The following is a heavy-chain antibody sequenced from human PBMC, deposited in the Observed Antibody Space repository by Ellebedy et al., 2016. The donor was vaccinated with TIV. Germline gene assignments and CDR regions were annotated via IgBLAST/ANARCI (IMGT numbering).Heavy chain of an antibody. V-gene: IGHV3-7*01. CDR2: IRQDGSRV. J-gene: IGHJ3*02. D-gene: IGHD1-26*01. CDR3: ARDSRSVAFDI. Sequence: GESLKISCAASGFTFSSYWMTSVRQAPGKGLEWVANIRQDGSRVNYVDSVKGRFTISRDNAKNSLHLQMNGLRAEDTAVYYCARDSRSVAFDIWGQGTLVTVSS. CDR1: GFTFSSYW.